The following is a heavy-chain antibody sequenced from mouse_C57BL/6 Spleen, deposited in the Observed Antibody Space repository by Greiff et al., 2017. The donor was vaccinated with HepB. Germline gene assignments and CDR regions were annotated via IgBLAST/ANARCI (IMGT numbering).Heavy chain of an antibody. CDR2: IYPRDGST. D-gene: IGHD4-1*01. V-gene: IGHV1-78*01. CDR3: ARRGEANWGYFDV. CDR1: GYTFTDHT. Sequence: VQLQESDAELVKPGASVKISCKVSGYTFTDHTIHWMKQRPEQGLEWIGYIYPRDGSTKYNEKFKGKATLTADKSSSTAYMQLNSLTSEDSAVYFCARRGEANWGYFDVWGTGTTVTVSS. J-gene: IGHJ1*03.